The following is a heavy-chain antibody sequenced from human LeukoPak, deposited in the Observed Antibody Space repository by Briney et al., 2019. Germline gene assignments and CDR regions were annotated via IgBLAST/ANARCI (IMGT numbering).Heavy chain of an antibody. J-gene: IGHJ4*02. CDR3: AKDNPRDFWSGYYTHYFDY. Sequence: GGSLRLSCAASGFTFSSYAMSWVRQAPGKGLEWVSAISGSGGSTYYADSVKGRFTISRDNSKNTLYLQMNSLRAEDTAVYYCAKDNPRDFWSGYYTHYFDYWGQGTLVTVSS. D-gene: IGHD3-3*01. CDR1: GFTFSSYA. V-gene: IGHV3-23*01. CDR2: ISGSGGST.